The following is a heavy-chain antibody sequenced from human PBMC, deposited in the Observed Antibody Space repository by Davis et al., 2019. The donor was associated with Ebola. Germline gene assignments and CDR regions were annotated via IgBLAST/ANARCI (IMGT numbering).Heavy chain of an antibody. V-gene: IGHV4-59*01. J-gene: IGHJ6*02. Sequence: SETLSLTCAVYGGSFSGYYWSWIRQPPGKGLEWIGYIYYSGSTNYNPSLKSRVTISVDTSKNQFSLKLSSVTAADTAVYYCARDLWTYYYGMDVWGQGTTVTVSS. CDR1: GGSFSGYY. D-gene: IGHD3/OR15-3a*01. CDR3: ARDLWTYYYGMDV. CDR2: IYYSGST.